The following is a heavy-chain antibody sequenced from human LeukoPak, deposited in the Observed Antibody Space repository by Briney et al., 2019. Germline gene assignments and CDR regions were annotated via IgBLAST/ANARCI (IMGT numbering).Heavy chain of an antibody. CDR3: ARWGDARATFDI. CDR2: ISSSSYI. D-gene: IGHD3-10*01. J-gene: IGHJ3*02. Sequence: PGGSLRLSCAASGFTFSSYSMNWVRQAPGKGLEWVSSISSSSYIYYADSVKGRFTISRDNAKNSLYLQMNSLRAEDTAVYYCARWGDARATFDIWGQGTMVTVSS. CDR1: GFTFSSYS. V-gene: IGHV3-21*01.